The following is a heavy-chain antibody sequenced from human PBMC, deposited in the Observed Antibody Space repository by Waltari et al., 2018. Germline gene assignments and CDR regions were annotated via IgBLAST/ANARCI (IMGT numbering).Heavy chain of an antibody. CDR1: GGTFSSYA. CDR2: IIPIFGTA. D-gene: IGHD1-26*01. J-gene: IGHJ4*02. V-gene: IGHV1-69*01. CDR3: ARARVGATGFGDFDY. Sequence: QVQLVQSGAEVKKPGSSVKVSCKASGGTFSSYAISWVRQATGQGLEWMGGIIPIFGTANYEQKFQGRVTITADESTSTAYMELSSLRSEDTAVYYCARARVGATGFGDFDYWGQGTLVTVSS.